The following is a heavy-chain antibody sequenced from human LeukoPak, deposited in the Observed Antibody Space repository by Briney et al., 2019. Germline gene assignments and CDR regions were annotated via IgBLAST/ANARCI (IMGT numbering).Heavy chain of an antibody. CDR3: ASLNVLRFLEWLRIDY. Sequence: PSETLSLTRTVSGGSISSSTYYWGWIRQPPGKGLEWIGSIYYSGTTYQNPSLKSRVTISVDTSKNQFSLKLSSVTAADTAVYYCASLNVLRFLEWLRIDYWGQGTLVTVSS. CDR2: IYYSGTT. CDR1: GGSISSSTYY. J-gene: IGHJ4*02. D-gene: IGHD3-3*01. V-gene: IGHV4-39*01.